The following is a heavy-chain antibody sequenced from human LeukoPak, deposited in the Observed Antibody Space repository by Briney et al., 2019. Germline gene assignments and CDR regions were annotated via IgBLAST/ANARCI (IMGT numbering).Heavy chain of an antibody. J-gene: IGHJ4*02. Sequence: ASVKVSCKASGYTFTSYAMHWVRQAPGQRLEWMGWINAGNGNTKYSQKFQGRVTITRDTSASTAYMELSSLRSEDTAVYYCARDRSYYYGSGSYYLAYYFDYWGQGTLVTVSS. D-gene: IGHD3-10*01. V-gene: IGHV1-3*01. CDR2: INAGNGNT. CDR1: GYTFTSYA. CDR3: ARDRSYYYGSGSYYLAYYFDY.